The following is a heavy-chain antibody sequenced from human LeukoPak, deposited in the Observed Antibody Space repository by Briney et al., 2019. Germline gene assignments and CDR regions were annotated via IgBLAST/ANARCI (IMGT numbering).Heavy chain of an antibody. CDR3: AKAVGDDYGYRYYFDY. J-gene: IGHJ4*02. CDR1: GYTFTSPY. Sequence: ASVKVSCKASGYTFTSPYVHWLRQTPGQGLEWMGLINPNDGSTSYTEEFQGRVAMTRDTSTSTIYMELSSLRSEDTAVYYCAKAVGDDYGYRYYFDYLGQGTLVTVSS. V-gene: IGHV1-46*01. D-gene: IGHD3-10*01. CDR2: INPNDGST.